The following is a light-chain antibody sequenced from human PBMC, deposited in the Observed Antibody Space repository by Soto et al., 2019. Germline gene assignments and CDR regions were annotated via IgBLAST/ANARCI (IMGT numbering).Light chain of an antibody. CDR3: QQYGTPEII. Sequence: EIVMTQSPATLSVSPGERATLSCRASQSVSSNLAWYQQKPGQAPRLLIYGASTRATGIPARFSGSGSGTDFTLTISRLEPEDFAVYYCQQYGTPEIIFGQGTRLEI. CDR1: QSVSSN. CDR2: GAS. J-gene: IGKJ5*01. V-gene: IGKV3-15*01.